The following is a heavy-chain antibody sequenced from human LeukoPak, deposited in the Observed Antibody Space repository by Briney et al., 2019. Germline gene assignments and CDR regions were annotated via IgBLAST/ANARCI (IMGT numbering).Heavy chain of an antibody. CDR3: ARVFQTTVTTSLPDY. CDR1: GYTFTSYA. Sequence: GASVKVSCKASGYTFTSYAMNWVRQAPGQGLEWMGWINTNTGNPTYAQGFTGRFVFSLDTSVSTAYLQISSLKAGDTAVYYCARVFQTTVTTSLPDYWGQGTLVTVSS. V-gene: IGHV7-4-1*02. J-gene: IGHJ4*02. CDR2: INTNTGNP. D-gene: IGHD4-17*01.